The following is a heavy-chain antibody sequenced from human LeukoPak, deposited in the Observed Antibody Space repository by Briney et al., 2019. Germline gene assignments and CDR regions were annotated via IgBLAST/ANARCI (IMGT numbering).Heavy chain of an antibody. J-gene: IGHJ5*02. Sequence: PGGSLRLSCAASGFTFSSHWMSWVRQAPGKGLEWVANIKQDGSEKYYVDSVKGRFTISRDNAKNSLYLQMNSLRAEDTAVYYCASYDFWSGYSNWFDPWGQGTLVTVSS. CDR1: GFTFSSHW. CDR2: IKQDGSEK. D-gene: IGHD3-3*01. CDR3: ASYDFWSGYSNWFDP. V-gene: IGHV3-7*01.